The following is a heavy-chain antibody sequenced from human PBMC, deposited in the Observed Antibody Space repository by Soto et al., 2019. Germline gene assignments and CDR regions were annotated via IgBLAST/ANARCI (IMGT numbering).Heavy chain of an antibody. CDR2: IYYSGST. J-gene: IGHJ5*02. CDR3: ARGWVSSSSAWFDP. D-gene: IGHD6-6*01. V-gene: IGHV4-31*03. Sequence: PSETLSLTCTDSGGSISSGGYYWSWIRQHPGKGLEWIGYIYYSGSTYYNPSLKSRVTISVDTSKNQFSLKLSSVTAADTAVYYCARGWVSSSSAWFDPWGQGTLVTVSS. CDR1: GGSISSGGYY.